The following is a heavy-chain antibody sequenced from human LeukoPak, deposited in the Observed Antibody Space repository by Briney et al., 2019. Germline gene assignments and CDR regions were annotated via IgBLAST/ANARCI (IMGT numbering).Heavy chain of an antibody. Sequence: SETLSLTCTVSGGSISSYYWSWIRQPPGKGLEWLGYIYYSGSTNYNPSLKSRVTILVDTSKNQFSLKLSSVTAADTAVYYCARGLILWFGELPDAFDIWGQGTMVTVSS. D-gene: IGHD3-10*01. CDR2: IYYSGST. CDR3: ARGLILWFGELPDAFDI. CDR1: GGSISSYY. V-gene: IGHV4-59*01. J-gene: IGHJ3*02.